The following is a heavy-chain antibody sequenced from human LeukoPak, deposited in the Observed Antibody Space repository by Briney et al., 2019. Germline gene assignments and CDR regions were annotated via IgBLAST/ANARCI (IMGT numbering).Heavy chain of an antibody. CDR1: GFTFSSYD. V-gene: IGHV3-13*04. Sequence: GGSLRLSCEASGFTFSSYDMHWGRQVTGKGLEWVSAIGTVGDTYYSGSVKGRFTISRDNSKNTLYLQMNSLRAEDTAVYYCAKDKKATTVTTLFIYWGQGTLVTVSS. CDR3: AKDKKATTVTTLFIY. J-gene: IGHJ4*02. D-gene: IGHD4-17*01. CDR2: IGTVGDT.